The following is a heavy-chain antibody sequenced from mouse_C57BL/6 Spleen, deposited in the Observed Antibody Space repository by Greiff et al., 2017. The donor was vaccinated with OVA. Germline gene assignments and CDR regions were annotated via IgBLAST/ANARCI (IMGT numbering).Heavy chain of an antibody. CDR2: IYPGSGST. J-gene: IGHJ4*01. CDR3: ARNYGSKNYYAMDY. Sequence: VQLQQPGAELVKPGASVKMSCKASGYTFTSYWITWVKQRPGQGLEWIGDIYPGSGSTNYNEKFKSKATLTVDTSSSTAYMQLSSLTSEDSAVYYCARNYGSKNYYAMDYWGQGTSVTVSS. V-gene: IGHV1-55*01. D-gene: IGHD1-1*01. CDR1: GYTFTSYW.